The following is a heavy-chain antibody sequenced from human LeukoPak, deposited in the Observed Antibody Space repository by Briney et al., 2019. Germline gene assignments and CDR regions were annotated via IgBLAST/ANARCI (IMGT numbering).Heavy chain of an antibody. V-gene: IGHV6-1*01. CDR1: GDSVPINSVA. J-gene: IGHJ5*02. CDR2: TYYRSKWSS. CDR3: ARGWPLGYNYFDP. Sequence: SQTLSLTCAISGDSVPINSVAWNWIRQSPSSGLEWLGRTYYRSKWSSDYAASAKSRITFTSDTSRNQISLQLYSVTPEDTAVYYCARGWPLGYNYFDPWGQGTLVIVSS.